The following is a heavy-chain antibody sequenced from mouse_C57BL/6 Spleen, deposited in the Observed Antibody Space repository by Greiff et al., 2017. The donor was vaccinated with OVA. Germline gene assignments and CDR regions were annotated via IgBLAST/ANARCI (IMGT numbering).Heavy chain of an antibody. CDR3: ADGHHKAMDY. CDR2: IYPGDGDT. CDR1: GYAFSSSW. Sequence: QVQLKQSGPELVKPGASVKISCKASGYAFSSSWMNWVKQRPGKGLEWIGRIYPGDGDTNYNGKFKGKATLTADKSSSTAYMQLSSLTSEDAAVYFCADGHHKAMDYWGQGTSVTVSS. D-gene: IGHD2-3*01. V-gene: IGHV1-82*01. J-gene: IGHJ4*01.